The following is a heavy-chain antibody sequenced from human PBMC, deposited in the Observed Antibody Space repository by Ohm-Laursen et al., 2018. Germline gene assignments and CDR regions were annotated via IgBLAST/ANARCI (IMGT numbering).Heavy chain of an antibody. D-gene: IGHD6-6*01. CDR2: IYSGGST. CDR3: ARERYSSSYYYYGMDV. Sequence: SLRLSCTASGFTASSNYMSWVRQAPGKGLEWVSVIYSGGSTYYADSVKGRFTISRDNSKNTLYLQMNSLRAEDTAVYYCARERYSSSYYYYGMDVWGQGTTVTVSS. CDR1: GFTASSNY. J-gene: IGHJ6*02. V-gene: IGHV3-66*01.